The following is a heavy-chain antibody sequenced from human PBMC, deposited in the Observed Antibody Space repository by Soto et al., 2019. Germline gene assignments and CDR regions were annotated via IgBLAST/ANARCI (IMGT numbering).Heavy chain of an antibody. CDR3: ARDYPPGRIATGNSYYYCMDV. CDR1: GFTFSSYS. CDR2: ISSSSSYI. V-gene: IGHV3-21*01. J-gene: IGHJ6*02. D-gene: IGHD6-13*01. Sequence: EVQLVESGGGLVKPGGSLRLSCAASGFTFSSYSMNWVRQAPGQGLEWVSSISSSSSYIYYADSLNGRFTISRDNAKNSLYLQMNSLRGEDPAVYYCARDYPPGRIATGNSYYYCMDVWGQGTTVTVSS.